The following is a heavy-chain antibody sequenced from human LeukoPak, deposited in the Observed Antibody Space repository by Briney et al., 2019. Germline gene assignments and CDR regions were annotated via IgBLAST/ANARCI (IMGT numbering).Heavy chain of an antibody. CDR1: GGSISSSSYY. CDR3: ARLRNPIVLMVYALGGWFDP. Sequence: SETLSLTCTVSGGSISSSSYYWGWIRQPPGKGLEWIGSIYYSGSTYYNPSLKSRVTISVDTSKNQFSLKLSSVTAADTAVYYCARLRNPIVLMVYALGGWFDPWGQGTLVTVSS. V-gene: IGHV4-39*01. J-gene: IGHJ5*02. CDR2: IYYSGST. D-gene: IGHD2-8*01.